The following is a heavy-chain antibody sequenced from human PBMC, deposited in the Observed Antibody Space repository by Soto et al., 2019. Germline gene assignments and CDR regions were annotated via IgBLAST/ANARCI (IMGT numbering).Heavy chain of an antibody. CDR3: ARIFVGGDCYSFDY. J-gene: IGHJ4*02. V-gene: IGHV4-59*08. Sequence: QVKLQESGPGLVKPSETLSLTCTVSGGSISSYYWSWIRQPPGKGLEWIGYIYYSGSTKYNPSLKSRVTISVDTSKNQFSLKLSSVTAADTAVYYCARIFVGGDCYSFDYWGQGTLVTVSS. CDR2: IYYSGST. D-gene: IGHD2-21*02. CDR1: GGSISSYY.